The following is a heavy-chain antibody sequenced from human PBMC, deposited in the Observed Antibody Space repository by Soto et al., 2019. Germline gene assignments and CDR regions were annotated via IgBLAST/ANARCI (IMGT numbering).Heavy chain of an antibody. CDR1: GFTFGRYT. D-gene: IGHD3-9*01. CDR2: VSGSGSST. CDR3: AKLPQYETLTGYLNYFDY. J-gene: IGHJ4*02. Sequence: GGSLRLSCAASGFTFGRYTMSWVRQAPGKGLEWVSSVSGSGSSTYYADSVKGRFTISRDNSKNTVSLQMNSLRAEDTAVYFCAKLPQYETLTGYLNYFDYWGPGILVTVSS. V-gene: IGHV3-23*01.